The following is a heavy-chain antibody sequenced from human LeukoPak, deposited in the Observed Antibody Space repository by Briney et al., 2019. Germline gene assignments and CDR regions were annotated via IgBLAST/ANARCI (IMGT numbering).Heavy chain of an antibody. D-gene: IGHD3-3*01. CDR3: ARGSSKNFWSGYFGSFDY. CDR1: GYSISSGYY. J-gene: IGHJ4*02. V-gene: IGHV4-38-2*01. CDR2: IYHSGST. Sequence: SETLSLTCAVSGYSISSGYYWGWIRQPPGKGLEWIGSIYHSGSTYYNPSLKSRVTISVDTSKNQFSLKLSSVTAADTAVYYCARGSSKNFWSGYFGSFDYWGQGTLVTVSS.